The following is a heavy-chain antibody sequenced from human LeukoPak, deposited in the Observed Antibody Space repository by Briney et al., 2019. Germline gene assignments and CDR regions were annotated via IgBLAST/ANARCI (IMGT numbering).Heavy chain of an antibody. Sequence: GGSLRLSCAASGFTFTTYSMNWVRQAPGKGLEWVSSISSSSSYIYYADSVRGRFAISRDNAKDSLYLQMDSLRAEDTAVYFCARSYDYGDIAFDYWGQGTLVTVSS. D-gene: IGHD4-17*01. CDR3: ARSYDYGDIAFDY. CDR1: GFTFTTYS. CDR2: ISSSSSYI. J-gene: IGHJ4*02. V-gene: IGHV3-21*06.